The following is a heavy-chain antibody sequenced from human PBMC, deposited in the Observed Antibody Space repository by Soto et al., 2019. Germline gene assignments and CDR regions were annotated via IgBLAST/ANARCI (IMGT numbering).Heavy chain of an antibody. J-gene: IGHJ6*02. D-gene: IGHD5-18*01. CDR2: ISSSSSYI. Sequence: GGSLRLSCAASGFTFSSYSMNWVRQAPGKGLEWVSSISSSSSYIYYADSVKGRFTISRDNAENSLYLQMNSLRAEDTAVYYCARDTASYYGMDVWGQGTTVTVSS. CDR3: ARDTASYYGMDV. V-gene: IGHV3-21*01. CDR1: GFTFSSYS.